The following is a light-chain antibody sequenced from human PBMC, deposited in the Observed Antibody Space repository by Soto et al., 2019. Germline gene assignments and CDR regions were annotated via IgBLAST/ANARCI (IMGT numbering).Light chain of an antibody. Sequence: EIVMTQSPATLSVSPGERATLSCRASQSVSSNLAWYQQKPGQAPRLLIYGASTRATGIPARFSGSGPGTEFTLTISSLQSEDFAVYYCRQYNNWLSTFGQGTRLEIK. CDR3: RQYNNWLST. CDR2: GAS. V-gene: IGKV3-15*01. CDR1: QSVSSN. J-gene: IGKJ5*01.